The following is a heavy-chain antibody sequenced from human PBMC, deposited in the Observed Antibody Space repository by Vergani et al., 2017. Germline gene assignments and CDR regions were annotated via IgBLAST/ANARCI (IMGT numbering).Heavy chain of an antibody. V-gene: IGHV4-59*01. D-gene: IGHD3-22*01. CDR1: GGSISSYY. CDR2: IYYSGST. J-gene: IGHJ5*02. Sequence: QVQLQESGPGLVKPSETLSLTCTVSGGSISSYYWSWIRQPPGKGLEWIGYIYYSGSTNYNPSLKSRVTISVDTSKNQFSLKLSSVTAADTAVYYCARSQPYDSSGYYPGWFDPWDQRTLVTVSS. CDR3: ARSQPYDSSGYYPGWFDP.